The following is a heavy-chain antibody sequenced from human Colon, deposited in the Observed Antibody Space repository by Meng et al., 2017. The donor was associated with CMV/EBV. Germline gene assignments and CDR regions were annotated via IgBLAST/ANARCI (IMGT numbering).Heavy chain of an antibody. J-gene: IGHJ4*02. CDR3: AGGKTGTEGGGNY. D-gene: IGHD1-1*01. CDR1: GGTFSSYA. Sequence: SVKVSCKASGGTFSSYAISWVRQAPGQGVEWMGGIIPIFGTANYAQKFQGRVTITSNESTSTAYMELSSLRSEDKAVYYCAGGKTGTEGGGNYWGQGTLVTVSS. V-gene: IGHV1-69*13. CDR2: IIPIFGTA.